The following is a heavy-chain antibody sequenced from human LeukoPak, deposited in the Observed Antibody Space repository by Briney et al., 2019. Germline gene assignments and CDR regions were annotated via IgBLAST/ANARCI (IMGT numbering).Heavy chain of an antibody. CDR3: ARCGDYDFWSGAQEFDP. CDR2: IYYSGST. D-gene: IGHD3-3*01. J-gene: IGHJ5*02. Sequence: SETLSLTCTVSGGSISSYYGSWIRQPPGKGLEWIGYIYYSGSTNYNPSLKSRVTISVDTSKNQFSLKLSSVTAADTAVYYCARCGDYDFWSGAQEFDPWGQGTLVTVSS. V-gene: IGHV4-59*01. CDR1: GGSISSYY.